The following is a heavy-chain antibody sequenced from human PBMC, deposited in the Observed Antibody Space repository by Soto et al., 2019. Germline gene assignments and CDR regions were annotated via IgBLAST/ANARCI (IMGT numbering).Heavy chain of an antibody. CDR2: VHYSGNT. CDR1: IYSISSGYH. V-gene: IGHV4-38-2*02. D-gene: IGHD2-15*01. J-gene: IGHJ5*02. CDR3: ARQDRVVAEGRWFDP. Sequence: SETLSLTGTVSIYSISSGYHWSWMRQPPGKGLGWLGSVHYSGNTYYNPSLKSRLTISVDKSKNQFSLNLSSVTAADTAVYYCARQDRVVAEGRWFDPWGQGTLVTVSS.